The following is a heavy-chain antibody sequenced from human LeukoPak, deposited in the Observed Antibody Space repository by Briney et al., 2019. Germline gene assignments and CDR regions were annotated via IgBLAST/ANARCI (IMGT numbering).Heavy chain of an antibody. V-gene: IGHV4-59*08. CDR2: IYYSGST. CDR1: GGSISSYY. D-gene: IGHD3-10*01. Sequence: SETLSLTCTVSGGSISSYYWSWIRXPPGKXLEWIGYIYYSGSTNYNPSLKSRVTISVDTSKNQFSLKLSSVTAADTAVYYCARRGAGRFRYAFDYWGQGTLVTVSS. J-gene: IGHJ4*02. CDR3: ARRGAGRFRYAFDY.